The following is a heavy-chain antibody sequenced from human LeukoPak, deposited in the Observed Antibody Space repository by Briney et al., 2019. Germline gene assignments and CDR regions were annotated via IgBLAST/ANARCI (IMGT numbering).Heavy chain of an antibody. CDR3: ARATGGYSYGFDY. D-gene: IGHD5-18*01. Sequence: GGSLRLSCAASGFTFSSYGMHWVRQAPGKGLEWVAVISYDGSNKYYADSVKGRFTISRDNSKNTLYLQMNSLRAEDTAVYYCARATGGYSYGFDYWGQGTLVTVSS. V-gene: IGHV3-30*03. J-gene: IGHJ4*02. CDR2: ISYDGSNK. CDR1: GFTFSSYG.